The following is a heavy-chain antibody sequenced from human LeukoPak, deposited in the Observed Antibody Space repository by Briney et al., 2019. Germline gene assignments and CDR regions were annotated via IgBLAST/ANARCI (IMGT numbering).Heavy chain of an antibody. CDR3: AEWCGRDACVI. V-gene: IGHV5-51*01. D-gene: IGHD2-8*01. CDR1: GYSFTSYW. J-gene: IGHJ3*02. Sequence: GESLKISCKGSGYSFTSYWIAWVRQMPGKGLGWMGIMYPGDSDTRYSPSFQGQVTISADKSISTAYLQWSSLEASDNALYYCAEWCGRDACVIWGQGTMVTVSS. CDR2: MYPGDSDT.